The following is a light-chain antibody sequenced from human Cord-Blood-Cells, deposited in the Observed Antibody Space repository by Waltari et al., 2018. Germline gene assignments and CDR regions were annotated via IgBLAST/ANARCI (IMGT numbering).Light chain of an antibody. CDR2: EVS. CDR3: SSYTSSSTRV. CDR1: RRDVGGYNY. J-gene: IGLJ3*02. Sequence: QSALTQPASVSGSPGQSITISCTGTRRDVGGYNYVSWYQQHPGKAPKLMIYEVSNRPSGVSNRCSGSKSGNTASLTISGLQAEDEADYYCSSYTSSSTRVFGGGTKLTVL. V-gene: IGLV2-14*01.